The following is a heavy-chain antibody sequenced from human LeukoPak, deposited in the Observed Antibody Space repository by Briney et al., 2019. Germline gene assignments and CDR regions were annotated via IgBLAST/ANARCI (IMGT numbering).Heavy chain of an antibody. CDR1: GGSISSGSYY. Sequence: SETLSLTCTVSGGSISSGSYYWSWIRQPAGKGLEWIGRIYTSGSTNYNPSLKSRVTISVGTSKNQFSLKLSSVTAADTAVYYCARARIAVAGTLTDAFDIWGQGTMVTVSS. CDR2: IYTSGST. V-gene: IGHV4-61*02. D-gene: IGHD6-19*01. J-gene: IGHJ3*02. CDR3: ARARIAVAGTLTDAFDI.